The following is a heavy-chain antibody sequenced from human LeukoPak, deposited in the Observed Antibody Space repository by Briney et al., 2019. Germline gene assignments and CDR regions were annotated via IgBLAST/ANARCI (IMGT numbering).Heavy chain of an antibody. Sequence: GGSLRLSCAASGFTFSSYAMSWVRQAPGKGLEWVSAISGSGGSTYYVDSVKGRFTISRDNSKNTLYLQMNSLRAEDTAVYYCAKSPGPTVTTIDYWGQGTLVTVSS. CDR2: ISGSGGST. D-gene: IGHD4-17*01. J-gene: IGHJ4*02. V-gene: IGHV3-23*01. CDR3: AKSPGPTVTTIDY. CDR1: GFTFSSYA.